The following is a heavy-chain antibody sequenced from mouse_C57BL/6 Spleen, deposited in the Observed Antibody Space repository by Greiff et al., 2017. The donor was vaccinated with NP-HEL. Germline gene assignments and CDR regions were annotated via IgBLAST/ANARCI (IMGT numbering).Heavy chain of an antibody. CDR3: ARERGLLPRGAMDY. Sequence: QVQLQQSGAELVKPGASVKLSCKASGYTFTSYWMHWVKQRPGRGLEWIGRIDPNSGGTKYNEKFKSKATLTVDKPSSTAYMQLSSLTSEDSAVYYCARERGLLPRGAMDYWGQGTSVTVSS. V-gene: IGHV1-72*01. CDR2: IDPNSGGT. CDR1: GYTFTSYW. J-gene: IGHJ4*01. D-gene: IGHD2-3*01.